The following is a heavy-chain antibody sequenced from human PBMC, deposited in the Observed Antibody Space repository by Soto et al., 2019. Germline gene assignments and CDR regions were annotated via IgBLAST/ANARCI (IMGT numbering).Heavy chain of an antibody. J-gene: IGHJ4*02. V-gene: IGHV4-59*01. CDR1: GGSISSYY. CDR3: VRGSRYFDY. Sequence: PSETLSLTCTVSGGSISSYYWSWIRQPPGKGLEWIGYIYYSGSTNYNPSLKSRVTISVDTSKNQFSLKLSSVTAADTAVYYCVRGSRYFDYWGQGTLVTVSS. CDR2: IYYSGST.